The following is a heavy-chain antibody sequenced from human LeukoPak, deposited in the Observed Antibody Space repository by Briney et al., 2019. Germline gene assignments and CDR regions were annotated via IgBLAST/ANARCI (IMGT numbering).Heavy chain of an antibody. D-gene: IGHD5-24*01. CDR3: ARGKGMATATDFDY. CDR2: IIPIFGTA. J-gene: IGHJ4*02. Sequence: ASVKLSCKASGGTFSSYAISWVRQAPGQGLEWMGGIIPIFGTANYAQKFQGRVTITADESTSTAYMELSSLRSEDTAVYYCARGKGMATATDFDYWGQGTLVTLYS. V-gene: IGHV1-69*01. CDR1: GGTFSSYA.